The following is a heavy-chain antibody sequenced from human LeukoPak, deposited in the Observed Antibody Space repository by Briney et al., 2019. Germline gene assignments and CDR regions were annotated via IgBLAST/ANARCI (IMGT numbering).Heavy chain of an antibody. Sequence: XYWSWIRQPPGKGLEXIGEINHSGSTHYNPSLKSRVTISVDTSKNQFSLKLSSVTAADTAVYYCARHLSWNYYYGMDVWGQGTTVTVSS. CDR3: ARHLSWNYYYGMDV. V-gene: IGHV4-34*01. CDR2: INHSGST. CDR1: XY. J-gene: IGHJ6*02.